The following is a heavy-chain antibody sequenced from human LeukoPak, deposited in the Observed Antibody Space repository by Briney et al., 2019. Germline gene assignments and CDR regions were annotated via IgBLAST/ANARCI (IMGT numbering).Heavy chain of an antibody. Sequence: GESLKISCKGSGYSFSSYWIGWVRQMPGKGLEWMGIIYPGDSDPRYSPSFQGQVTFSADKSISTAYLQWSSLKASDTAMYYCARLLRNIAAAVYYFDYWGQGTLVTVSS. CDR3: ARLLRNIAAAVYYFDY. CDR1: GYSFSSYW. J-gene: IGHJ4*02. D-gene: IGHD6-13*01. CDR2: IYPGDSDP. V-gene: IGHV5-51*01.